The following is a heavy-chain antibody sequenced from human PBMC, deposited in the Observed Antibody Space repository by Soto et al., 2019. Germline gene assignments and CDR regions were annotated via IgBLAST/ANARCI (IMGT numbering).Heavy chain of an antibody. J-gene: IGHJ6*02. CDR2: IYYSGST. D-gene: IGHD6-13*01. Sequence: SETLSLTCTVSGGSISSSSYYWGWIRQPPGKGLEWIGSIYYSGSTYYNPSLKSRVTISVDTSKNQFSLKLSSVTAADTAVYYCARHPYSSSWNYYGMDVWGQGTTVTVSS. CDR1: GGSISSSSYY. V-gene: IGHV4-39*01. CDR3: ARHPYSSSWNYYGMDV.